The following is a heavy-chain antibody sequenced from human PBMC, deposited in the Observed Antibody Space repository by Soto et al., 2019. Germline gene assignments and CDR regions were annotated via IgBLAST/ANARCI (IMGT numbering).Heavy chain of an antibody. D-gene: IGHD2-15*01. CDR3: AREEGYCNGGPCYRGAFDI. Sequence: EVQLVESGGGLVKPGGSPRLSCEASEFHFSLYNLLWVRQAPGKGLEWIAFISNGDNQIFYADSVRGRFTISRDNAENSVYLQMNSLRAEDTAVYYCAREEGYCNGGPCYRGAFDIWGQGTRVTVSS. CDR2: ISNGDNQI. CDR1: EFHFSLYN. V-gene: IGHV3-21*01. J-gene: IGHJ3*02.